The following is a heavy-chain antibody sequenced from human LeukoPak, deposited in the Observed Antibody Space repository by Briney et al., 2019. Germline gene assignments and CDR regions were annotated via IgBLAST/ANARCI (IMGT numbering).Heavy chain of an antibody. D-gene: IGHD3-10*01. CDR1: GFTFSSYW. CDR3: ARDAVPDYGSGSYYPYYFDY. J-gene: IGHJ4*02. V-gene: IGHV3-74*01. CDR2: INSDGSST. Sequence: PGGSLRLSCAASGFTFSSYWMHWVRQAPGKGLVWVSRINSDGSSTSYADSVKGRFTISRDNAKNTLYLQMNSLRAEDTALYYCARDAVPDYGSGSYYPYYFDYWGQGTLVTVSS.